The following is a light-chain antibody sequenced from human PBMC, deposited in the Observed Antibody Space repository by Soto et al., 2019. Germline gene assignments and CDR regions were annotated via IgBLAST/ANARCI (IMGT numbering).Light chain of an antibody. CDR1: SSNFGAGYD. J-gene: IGLJ3*02. Sequence: QSVLTQPPSVSGAPGQRVTISCTGSSSNFGAGYDVHWYQQLPGTAPKLLIYGTSNRPSGVPDRFSGSKSGTSASLAITGLQAEDEADYYRQSYDSSLSGWVFGGGTKLTVL. V-gene: IGLV1-40*01. CDR3: QSYDSSLSGWV. CDR2: GTS.